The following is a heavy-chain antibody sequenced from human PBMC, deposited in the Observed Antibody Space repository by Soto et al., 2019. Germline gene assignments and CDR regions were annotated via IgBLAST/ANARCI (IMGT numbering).Heavy chain of an antibody. CDR2: INPNSGGT. Sequence: GALVKVSCKTFGYTFTGYYVHWVRQAPGQGLEWMGWINPNSGGTNYAQKFQGWVTMTRDTSISTAYMELSRLRSDDTAVYYCARDRRSSGWYDNWGQGTLVTVSS. J-gene: IGHJ5*02. D-gene: IGHD6-19*01. CDR3: ARDRRSSGWYDN. CDR1: GYTFTGYY. V-gene: IGHV1-2*04.